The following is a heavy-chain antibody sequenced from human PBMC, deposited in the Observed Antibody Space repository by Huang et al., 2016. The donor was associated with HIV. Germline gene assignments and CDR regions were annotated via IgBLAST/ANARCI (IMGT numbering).Heavy chain of an antibody. CDR3: ARTKGEFDF. J-gene: IGHJ4*02. Sequence: VKQPGASVKVSCKASGYKFHSYEITWVRQTPGQGLEWMGWISGDNVSTRFAQKFQDRLTMTTDVSTSTAYLELRSLRLDDTAVYYCARTKGEFDFWGQGALVTVSS. CDR2: ISGDNVST. V-gene: IGHV1-18*04. D-gene: IGHD3-16*01. CDR1: GYKFHSYE.